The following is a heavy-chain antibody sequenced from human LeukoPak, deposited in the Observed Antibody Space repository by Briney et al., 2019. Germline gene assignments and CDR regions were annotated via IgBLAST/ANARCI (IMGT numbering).Heavy chain of an antibody. J-gene: IGHJ4*02. CDR2: INHSGST. V-gene: IGHV4-34*01. CDR1: GGSFSGYY. CDR3: ARDGSPRPLGY. Sequence: SETLSLTCAVYGGSFSGYYWSWIRQPPGKGLEWIGEINHSGSTNYNPSLKSRVTISVDTSKNQFSLKLSSVTAADTAVYYCARDGSPRPLGYWGQGTLVTVSS.